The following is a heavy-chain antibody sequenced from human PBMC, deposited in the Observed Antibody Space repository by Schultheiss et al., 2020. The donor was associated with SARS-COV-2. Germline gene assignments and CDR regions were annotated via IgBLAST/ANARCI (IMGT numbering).Heavy chain of an antibody. CDR2: ISSSSSYI. Sequence: GESLKISCAASGFTFSDNYMNWVRQAPGKGLEWVSSISSSSSYIYYADSVKGRFTISRHNSKNTLYLQMNSLRAEDTAVYYCARGPLARHIVVVPAAHAYMDVWGKGTTVTVSS. V-gene: IGHV3-21*04. CDR1: GFTFSDNY. D-gene: IGHD2-2*01. J-gene: IGHJ6*03. CDR3: ARGPLARHIVVVPAAHAYMDV.